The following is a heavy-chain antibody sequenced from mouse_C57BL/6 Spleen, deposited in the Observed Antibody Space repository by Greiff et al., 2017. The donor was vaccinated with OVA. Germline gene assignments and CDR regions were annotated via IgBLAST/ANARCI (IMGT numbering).Heavy chain of an antibody. D-gene: IGHD1-1*01. CDR1: GFTFSDYG. Sequence: EVKLQESGGGLVQPGGSLKLSCAASGFTFSDYGMAWVRQAPRKGPEWVAFISNLAYSIYYADTVTGRFTISRENAKNTLYLEMSSLRSEDTAMYYCARRIDYGSSFYAMDYWGQGTSVTVSS. J-gene: IGHJ4*01. CDR3: ARRIDYGSSFYAMDY. CDR2: ISNLAYSI. V-gene: IGHV5-15*01.